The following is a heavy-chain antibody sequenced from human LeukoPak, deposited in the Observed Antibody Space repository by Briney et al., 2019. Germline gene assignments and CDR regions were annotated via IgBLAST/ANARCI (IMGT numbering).Heavy chain of an antibody. D-gene: IGHD5-24*01. CDR2: IYSGGST. V-gene: IGHV3-66*04. J-gene: IGHJ4*02. CDR1: GFTVSSNY. CDR3: ARLYRDGYSPFDY. Sequence: GGSLRLSCAASGFTVSSNYMSWVRQAPGKGLEWVSVIYSGGSTYYADSVKSRFTISRDNSKNTLYLQMNSLRAEDTAVYYCARLYRDGYSPFDYWGQGTLVTVSS.